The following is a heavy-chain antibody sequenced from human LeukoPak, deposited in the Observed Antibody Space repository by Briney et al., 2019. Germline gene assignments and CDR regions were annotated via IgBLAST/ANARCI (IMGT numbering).Heavy chain of an antibody. Sequence: GGSLRLSCAASGFTFSSYAMPWVRQAPGKGLEWVAVISYDGSNKYYADSVKGRFTISRDNSKNTLYLQMNSLRAEDTAVYYCAREYYDFWSGYFDYYYGMDVWGQGTTVTVSS. CDR3: AREYYDFWSGYFDYYYGMDV. D-gene: IGHD3-3*01. CDR1: GFTFSSYA. J-gene: IGHJ6*02. V-gene: IGHV3-30-3*01. CDR2: ISYDGSNK.